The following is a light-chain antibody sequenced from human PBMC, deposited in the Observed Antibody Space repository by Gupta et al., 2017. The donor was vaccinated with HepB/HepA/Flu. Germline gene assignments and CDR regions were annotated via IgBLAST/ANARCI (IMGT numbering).Light chain of an antibody. CDR1: QNIYDF. V-gene: IGKV1-39*01. CDR2: AAT. J-gene: IGKJ1*01. CDR3: QHTFNSSRT. Sequence: QMTQSLSSLSAFVGDTVTITCRASQNIYDFVNWYRQRTGKAPTLVVYAATNLQRGVPTRFIGGGSGTEFSLTIRNLRPEDFATYYCQHTFNSSRTFGQGTAVEI.